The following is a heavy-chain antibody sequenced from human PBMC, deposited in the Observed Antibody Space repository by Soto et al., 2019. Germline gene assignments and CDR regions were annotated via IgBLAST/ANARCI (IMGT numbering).Heavy chain of an antibody. CDR3: AKAHYDSSGYNWFDP. V-gene: IGHV3-30*18. D-gene: IGHD3-22*01. J-gene: IGHJ5*02. Sequence: QVQLVESGGGVVQPGRSLRLSCAVSGFTFSSYGMHWVRQAPGQGLEWVAVISSDGSNKYHADSVKGRFTISRDNSKNTLYLQMSSLRAEDTAVYYCAKAHYDSSGYNWFDPWGQGSLVTVSS. CDR1: GFTFSSYG. CDR2: ISSDGSNK.